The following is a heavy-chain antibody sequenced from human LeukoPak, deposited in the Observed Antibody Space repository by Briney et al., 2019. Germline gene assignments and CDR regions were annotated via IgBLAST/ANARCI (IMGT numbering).Heavy chain of an antibody. V-gene: IGHV4-38-2*02. D-gene: IGHD3-22*01. Sequence: SETLSLTCTVSGFSISSGHYWGWVRPPPGAGLEWIGSVYQSGTTYYNPSLKRRVTTSVDMSKNQFSLQLTSVTPEDTAVYCSARVRSGCFEEWGQGTLVTVSS. CDR3: ARVRSGCFEE. CDR2: VYQSGTT. CDR1: GFSISSGHY. J-gene: IGHJ4*02.